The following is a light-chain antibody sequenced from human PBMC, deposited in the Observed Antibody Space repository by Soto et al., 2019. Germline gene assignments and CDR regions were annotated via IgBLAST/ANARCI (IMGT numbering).Light chain of an antibody. CDR2: KVS. J-gene: IGLJ1*01. CDR3: TPPTPSSPYV. Sequence: QSALTQPASVSGSPGQSITISCTGTSSDVGGYNYVSWYQQYPGRVPKLLIYKVSNRPSGISNRFSCSKSGNTASLTISGLQAEDEADYYCTPPTPSSPYVFGSGTKLTVL. V-gene: IGLV2-14*01. CDR1: SSDVGGYNY.